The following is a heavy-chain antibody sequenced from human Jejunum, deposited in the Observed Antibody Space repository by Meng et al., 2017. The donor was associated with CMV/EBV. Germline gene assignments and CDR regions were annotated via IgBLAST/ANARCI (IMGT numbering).Heavy chain of an antibody. J-gene: IGHJ4*02. D-gene: IGHD1-26*01. V-gene: IGHV3-66*01. CDR2: IFGGGNT. CDR3: VRGYSGTPS. CDR1: GFTVSSTF. Sequence: VESGGDLVQPGGSLRLSCAASGFTVSSTFMSWVRRSPGKGLEWVSVIFGGGNTLYADSVKARFIISRDNSKNTVYLQMNSLSAEDTAVYYCVRGYSGTPSWGQGTLVTVSS.